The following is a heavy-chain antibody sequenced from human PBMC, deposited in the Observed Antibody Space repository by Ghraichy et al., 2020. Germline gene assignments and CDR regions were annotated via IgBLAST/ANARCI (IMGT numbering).Heavy chain of an antibody. V-gene: IGHV3-23*01. Sequence: GESLNISFAASGFTFSNYAMNWVRQAPGKGPEWVSAISGSGGITGYADSVKGRFTISRDNSKDTLYLQMNSLRAEDTAVYYCAKDAGCRGTYYSCLDYYYYGMDVWGQGTTVTVSS. CDR1: GFTFSNYA. CDR3: AKDAGCRGTYYSCLDYYYYGMDV. CDR2: ISGSGGIT. D-gene: IGHD1-26*01. J-gene: IGHJ6*02.